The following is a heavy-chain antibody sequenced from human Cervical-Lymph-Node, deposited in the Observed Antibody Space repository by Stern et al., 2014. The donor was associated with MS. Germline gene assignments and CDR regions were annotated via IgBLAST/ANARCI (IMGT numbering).Heavy chain of an antibody. J-gene: IGHJ3*02. CDR3: SPASAI. CDR1: GLSFSDAA. Sequence: VQLVESGGDLVQPGGSLKLSCVVSGLSFSDAAVHWVRQASGKGLEWVGRIRGKAKNYATSYAASVKGRFTISRTDSKNTAFLLMNSLKSEDTAVYYCSPASAIWGQGTVVTVSS. V-gene: IGHV3-73*01. CDR2: IRGKAKNYAT.